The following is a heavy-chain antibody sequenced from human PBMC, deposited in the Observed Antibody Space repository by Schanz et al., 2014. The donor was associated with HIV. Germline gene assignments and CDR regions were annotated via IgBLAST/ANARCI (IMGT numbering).Heavy chain of an antibody. CDR1: GFTFSSYG. CDR3: AKDRNYYDSKYRGKGNYYYYYGMDV. Sequence: QVQLVESGGGVVQPGRSLRLSCAASGFTFSSYGMHWVRQAPGKGLEWVAVTSYDGTKKHYADSVKGRFTISRDNSKNTVYLEVKRLRAEDTAVYFCAKDRNYYDSKYRGKGNYYYYYGMDVWGQGTTVIVSS. V-gene: IGHV3-30*18. D-gene: IGHD3-22*01. J-gene: IGHJ6*02. CDR2: TSYDGTKK.